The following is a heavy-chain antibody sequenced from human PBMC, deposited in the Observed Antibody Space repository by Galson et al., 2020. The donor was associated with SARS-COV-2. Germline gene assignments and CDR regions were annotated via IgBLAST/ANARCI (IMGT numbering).Heavy chain of an antibody. CDR3: VRDAGTAPYDY. CDR1: GFSVSSKY. CDR2: IYYDGNT. V-gene: IGHV3-53*01. J-gene: IGHJ4*02. D-gene: IGHD5-18*01. Sequence: TGGTLRLSCAVSGFSVSSKYISWVRQAPGKGLEWVSVIYYDGNTNYAASVRGRFTISRDTSKNTVYLKMNSLRTEDTAVYYCVRDAGTAPYDYWGQGTLVTVSS.